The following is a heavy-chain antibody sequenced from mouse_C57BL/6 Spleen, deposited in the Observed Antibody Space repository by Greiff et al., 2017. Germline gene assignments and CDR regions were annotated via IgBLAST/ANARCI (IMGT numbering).Heavy chain of an antibody. CDR3: TTRGWLLRYFDV. V-gene: IGHV14-4*01. D-gene: IGHD2-3*01. Sequence: EVKLMESGAELVRPGASVKLSCTASGFNIKDDYMHWVKQRPEQGLEWIGWIDPENGDTEYASKFQGKATITADTSSNTAYLQLSSLTSEDTAVYYCTTRGWLLRYFDVWGTGTTVTVSS. CDR1: GFNIKDDY. CDR2: IDPENGDT. J-gene: IGHJ1*03.